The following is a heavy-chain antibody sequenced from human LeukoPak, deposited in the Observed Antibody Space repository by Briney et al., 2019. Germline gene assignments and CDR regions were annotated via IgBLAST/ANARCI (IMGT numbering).Heavy chain of an antibody. D-gene: IGHD3-10*01. CDR3: ARVSSTMARDYFDY. V-gene: IGHV4-59*01. CDR2: IYYSGNT. CDR1: GASINSYY. Sequence: SETLSLTCTVSGASINSYYWSWIRQPPGKGLEWIAYIYYSGNTNKNSSLKSRVTISVATSKNQFSLELSSVTAADTAVYYCARVSSTMARDYFDYWGQGTLVSVSS. J-gene: IGHJ4*02.